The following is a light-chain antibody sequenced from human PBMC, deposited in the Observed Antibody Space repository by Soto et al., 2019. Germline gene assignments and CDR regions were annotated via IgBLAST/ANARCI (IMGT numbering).Light chain of an antibody. CDR1: SSDVGGYNY. CDR2: EVS. Sequence: QSALTQPASVSGSPGQSITISCTGTSSDVGGYNYVSWYQQHPGKAPKLMIYEVSNRPSGVSNRFSGSKSGNTASLTISGLQAEYEADYYCSSYTSSSTPYVFGTGTKVT. J-gene: IGLJ1*01. CDR3: SSYTSSSTPYV. V-gene: IGLV2-14*01.